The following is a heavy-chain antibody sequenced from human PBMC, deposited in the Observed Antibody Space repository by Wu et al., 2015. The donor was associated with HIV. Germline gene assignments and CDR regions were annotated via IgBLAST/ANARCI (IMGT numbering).Heavy chain of an antibody. D-gene: IGHD3-22*01. CDR3: AGMYYYDSSGYQGYYFDY. V-gene: IGHV1-69*05. CDR1: GGTFSSYA. CDR2: IIPIFGTA. J-gene: IGHJ4*02. Sequence: QVQLVQSGAEVKKPGSSVKVSCKASGGTFSSYAISWVRQAPGQGLEWMGGIIPIFGTANYAQKFQGRVTITTDESTSTAYMELSSLRSEDTAVYYCAGMYYYDSSGYQGYYFDYWGQGTLVTVLL.